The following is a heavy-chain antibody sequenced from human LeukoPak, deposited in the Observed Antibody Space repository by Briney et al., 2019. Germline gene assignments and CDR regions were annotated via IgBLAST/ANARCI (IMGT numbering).Heavy chain of an antibody. CDR2: INPSRNT. D-gene: IGHD3-3*01. J-gene: IGHJ4*02. CDR1: GGSFSGYY. V-gene: IGHV4-34*01. CDR3: ARRYDFWSGYPPPLDY. Sequence: SETLSLTCAVFGGSFSGYYWNWIRQPPGKGLEWIGQINPSRNTNYNPSLKSRVTISVDMSKKQFSLKLSSVTAADTAVYYCARRYDFWSGYPPPLDYWGQGTLVTVSS.